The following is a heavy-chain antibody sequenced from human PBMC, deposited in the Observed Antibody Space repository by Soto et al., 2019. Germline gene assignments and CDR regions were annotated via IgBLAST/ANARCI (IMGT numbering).Heavy chain of an antibody. D-gene: IGHD3-16*01. Sequence: QLQLQESGPGLVKPSETLSLTCTVSGGSISSSSYYWGWIRQPPGKGLEWIGSIYYSGSTYYNPSLKSRVTISVDTSKNQFSLKLSSVTAADTAVYYCARHLISRYYDYVWDEALDIWGQGTMVTVSS. V-gene: IGHV4-39*01. CDR2: IYYSGST. CDR1: GGSISSSSYY. CDR3: ARHLISRYYDYVWDEALDI. J-gene: IGHJ3*02.